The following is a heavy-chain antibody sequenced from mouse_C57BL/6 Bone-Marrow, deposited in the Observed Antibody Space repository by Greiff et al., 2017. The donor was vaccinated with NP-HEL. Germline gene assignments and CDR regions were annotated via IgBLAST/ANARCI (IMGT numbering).Heavy chain of an antibody. CDR1: GYAFSSSW. V-gene: IGHV1-82*01. D-gene: IGHD3-2*02. CDR2: IYPGDGDT. CDR3: ARETAQAH. Sequence: QVQLQQSGPELVKPGASVKISCKASGYAFSSSWMNWVKQRPGKGLEWIGRIYPGDGDTNYNGKFKGKATLTADKSSSTAYMQLSSLTSEDSAVYFCARETAQAHWGQGTTLTVSS. J-gene: IGHJ2*01.